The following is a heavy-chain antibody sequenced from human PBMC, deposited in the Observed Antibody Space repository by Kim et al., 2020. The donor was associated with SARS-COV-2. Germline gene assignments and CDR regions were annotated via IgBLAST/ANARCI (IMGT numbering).Heavy chain of an antibody. D-gene: IGHD3-9*01. CDR3: AIILRYFDNTHGCFDP. V-gene: IGHV4-39*01. CDR2: IYYSGST. CDR1: GGSISSSSYY. Sequence: SETLSLTCTVSGGSISSSSYYWGWIRQPPGKGLEWIGSIYYSGSTYYNPSLKSRVTISVDTSKNQFSLKLSSVTAADTAVYYCAIILRYFDNTHGCFDPWGQGTLVTVSS. J-gene: IGHJ5*02.